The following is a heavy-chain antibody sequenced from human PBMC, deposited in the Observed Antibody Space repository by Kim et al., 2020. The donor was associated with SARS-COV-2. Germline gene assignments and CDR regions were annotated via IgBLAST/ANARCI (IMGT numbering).Heavy chain of an antibody. CDR3: ARDPYGSGSYYYYYYYGMDV. Sequence: GGSLRLSCAASGFTFSSYAMHWVRQAPGKGLEWVAVISYDGSNKYYADSVKGRFTISRDNSKNTLYLQMNSLRAEDTAVYYCARDPYGSGSYYYYYYYGMDVWGQGTTVTVSS. CDR2: ISYDGSNK. D-gene: IGHD3-10*01. CDR1: GFTFSSYA. V-gene: IGHV3-30*04. J-gene: IGHJ6*02.